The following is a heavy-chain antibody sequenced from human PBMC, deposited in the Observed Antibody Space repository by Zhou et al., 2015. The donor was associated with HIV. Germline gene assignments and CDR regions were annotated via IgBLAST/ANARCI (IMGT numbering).Heavy chain of an antibody. V-gene: IGHV1-8*01. J-gene: IGHJ3*01. CDR2: VNPNSANT. D-gene: IGHD1-14*01. CDR3: ARSSVNHDDAFDL. Sequence: QVQLVQSGAEVKKPGASVKVSCKASGYTFTSYDINWVRQATGQGLEWVGWVNPNSANTGYAQKFQGRVTMTRNTSITTAYMELSSLRSEDTAVYFCARSSVNHDDAFDLWGQGTNLIVSS. CDR1: GYTFTSYD.